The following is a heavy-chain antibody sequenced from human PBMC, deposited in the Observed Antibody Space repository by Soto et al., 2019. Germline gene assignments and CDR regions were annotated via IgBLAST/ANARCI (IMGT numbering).Heavy chain of an antibody. CDR1: GGSINSYW. J-gene: IGHJ4*02. V-gene: IGHV4-4*07. CDR3: ARDIGSYAYGEGY. D-gene: IGHD3-10*01. Sequence: SETLSVTCSVSGGSINSYWWSWIRQPAGKGLEWIGRVYSSGTTDYNPSLNSRATLSVETSKNQFSLKLSSVTAADTAVYYCARDIGSYAYGEGYWGQGIQVTVS. CDR2: VYSSGTT.